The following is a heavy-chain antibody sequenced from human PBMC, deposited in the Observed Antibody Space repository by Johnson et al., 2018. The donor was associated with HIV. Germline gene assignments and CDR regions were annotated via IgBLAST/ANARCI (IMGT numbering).Heavy chain of an antibody. Sequence: VQLVESGGGLVQPGRSLRLSCAASGFTFDGYAMYWVRQGPGKGLEWVSGINWNSNSTAYADSVKGRFTISRDNAKNSLYLQMNSLRADDTALYYCARVLVAADYAFDIWGQGTMVTVSS. CDR1: GFTFDGYA. J-gene: IGHJ3*02. CDR2: INWNSNST. CDR3: ARVLVAADYAFDI. D-gene: IGHD1-26*01. V-gene: IGHV3-9*01.